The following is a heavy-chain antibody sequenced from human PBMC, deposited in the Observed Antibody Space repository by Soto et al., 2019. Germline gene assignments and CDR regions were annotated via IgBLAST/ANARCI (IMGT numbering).Heavy chain of an antibody. CDR1: GYCFTSYW. Sequence: GESLKISCKGSGYCFTSYWLGCVRQMPGKGLEWMVLIYPGDSDTRYSPSFQGQVTISADKPIRTAYLQRSSLKASDPAMYYCPRLHSVAGITMVRGAKSATYGMDVWGQGTTVTVSS. CDR3: PRLHSVAGITMVRGAKSATYGMDV. D-gene: IGHD3-10*01. CDR2: IYPGDSDT. J-gene: IGHJ6*02. V-gene: IGHV5-51*01.